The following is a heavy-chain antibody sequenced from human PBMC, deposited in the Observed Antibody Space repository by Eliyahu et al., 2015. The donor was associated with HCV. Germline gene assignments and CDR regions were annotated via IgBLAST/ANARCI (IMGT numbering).Heavy chain of an antibody. CDR3: ARDYDFWSGYYRGWYFDL. V-gene: IGHV4-34*01. CDR2: INHSGST. CDR1: GGSFSGYY. D-gene: IGHD3-3*01. Sequence: QVQLQQWGAGLLKPSETLSLTCAVYGGSFSGYYWSWIRQPPGKGLEWIGEINHSGSTNYNPSLKSRVTISVDTSKNQFSLKLSSVTAADTAVYYCARDYDFWSGYYRGWYFDLWGRGTLVTVSS. J-gene: IGHJ2*01.